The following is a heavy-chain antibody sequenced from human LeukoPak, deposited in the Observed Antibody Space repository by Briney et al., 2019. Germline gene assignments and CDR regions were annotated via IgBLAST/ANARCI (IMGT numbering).Heavy chain of an antibody. Sequence: SVKVSCKASGGTFSSYAISWVRQAPGQGLEWMGGIIPIFGTANYAQKFQGRVTITAGESTSTAYMELSSLRPEDTAVYYCARDDLGVPRGYWGQGTLVTVSS. V-gene: IGHV1-69*13. CDR2: IIPIFGTA. CDR1: GGTFSSYA. CDR3: ARDDLGVPRGY. D-gene: IGHD3-3*01. J-gene: IGHJ4*02.